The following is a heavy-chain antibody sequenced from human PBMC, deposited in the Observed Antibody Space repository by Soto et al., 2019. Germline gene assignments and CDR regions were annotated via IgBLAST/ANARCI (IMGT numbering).Heavy chain of an antibody. CDR2: ISGSGGTI. J-gene: IGHJ4*02. V-gene: IGHV3-23*01. CDR1: GFTFKTYA. D-gene: IGHD7-27*01. Sequence: VQLLESGGGLVQPGGSLRLSCATFGFTFKTYAMTWVRQAPWKGLEWVAVISGSGGTIYYADSVKGRFTISRDNSKDTVYLKMNSLRADDTALYYCAKDKSAWGFFDLWGQGTQVTVSP. CDR3: AKDKSAWGFFDL.